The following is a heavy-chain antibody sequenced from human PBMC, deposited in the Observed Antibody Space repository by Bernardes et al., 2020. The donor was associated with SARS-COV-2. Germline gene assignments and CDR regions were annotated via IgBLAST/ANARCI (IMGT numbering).Heavy chain of an antibody. CDR2: ISSSSSYI. CDR3: ARSRGYCSSTSCYRYAFDI. Sequence: GGSLRLSCAASGFTFSSYSMNWVRQAPGKGLEWVSSISSSSSYIYYADSVKGRFTISRDNAKNSLYLQMNSLRAEDTAVYYCARSRGYCSSTSCYRYAFDIWGQGTMVTVSS. V-gene: IGHV3-21*01. CDR1: GFTFSSYS. J-gene: IGHJ3*02. D-gene: IGHD2-2*01.